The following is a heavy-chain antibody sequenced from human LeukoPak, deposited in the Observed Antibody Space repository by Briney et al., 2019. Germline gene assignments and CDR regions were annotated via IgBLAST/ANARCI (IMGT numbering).Heavy chain of an antibody. J-gene: IGHJ3*02. Sequence: SQTLSLTCAIFGDSISSNSSWNWIRQSPSRGLEWLGRTYYRSKWYNDYVLSVKSRVNINPDTSKNQFSLQLNSVTPEDTAVYYCARGGQGDGYSADEAFDIWGQGTMVTVS. CDR1: GDSISSNSS. CDR2: TYYRSKWYN. D-gene: IGHD5-18*01. V-gene: IGHV6-1*01. CDR3: ARGGQGDGYSADEAFDI.